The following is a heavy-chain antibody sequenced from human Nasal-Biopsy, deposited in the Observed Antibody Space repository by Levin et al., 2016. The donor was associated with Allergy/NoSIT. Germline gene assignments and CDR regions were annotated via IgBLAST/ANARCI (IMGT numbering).Heavy chain of an antibody. V-gene: IGHV5-51*01. CDR1: GYGFTDYW. CDR2: IYPDDSHT. J-gene: IGHJ6*02. Sequence: GESLKISCEASGYGFTDYWIGWVRQMPGKGLEWMGLIYPDDSHTKYSPSFQGQVTISADKSVNTAFLQWTSLKASDSAIYYCARPSCIAVDSCYHGMDVWGQGTTVTVSS. D-gene: IGHD2-2*01. CDR3: ARPSCIAVDSCYHGMDV.